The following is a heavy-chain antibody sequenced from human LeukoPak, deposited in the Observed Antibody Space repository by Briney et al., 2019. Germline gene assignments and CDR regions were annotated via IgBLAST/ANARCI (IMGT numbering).Heavy chain of an antibody. CDR1: GFTFSSYA. CDR3: AKDRSIAAGDDAYDI. CDR2: ISGSGIST. V-gene: IGHV3-23*01. Sequence: GGSLRLSCAASGFTFSSYAMNWVRQAPGKGLEWVSHISGSGISTYYADSVKGRFTFSRDNSKNTLYLQMNSLRAEDTAVYYCAKDRSIAAGDDAYDIWGQGTMVTVSS. D-gene: IGHD6-13*01. J-gene: IGHJ3*02.